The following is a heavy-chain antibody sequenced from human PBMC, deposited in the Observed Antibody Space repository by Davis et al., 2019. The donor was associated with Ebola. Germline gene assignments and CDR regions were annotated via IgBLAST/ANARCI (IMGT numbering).Heavy chain of an antibody. J-gene: IGHJ4*02. CDR3: AKDSNWESGY. CDR1: GFTFSSYA. V-gene: IGHV3-23*01. Sequence: GGSLRLSCAASGFTFSSYAMSWVRQAPGKGLEWVSGISTGGGVTIYADSVKGRFTVSRDNSKNTLFLQMNSLRAEDTAVYYCAKDSNWESGYWGQGTLVTVSS. D-gene: IGHD7-27*01. CDR2: ISTGGGVT.